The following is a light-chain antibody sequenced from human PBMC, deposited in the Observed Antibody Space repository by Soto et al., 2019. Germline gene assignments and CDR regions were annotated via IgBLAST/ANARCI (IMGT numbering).Light chain of an antibody. CDR3: CSYAGSPMYV. Sequence: QSALTPPRSVSGSPGQSVTISCTGTSSDVGGYNYVSWYQHHPGKPPKVMIYDVSEPPSGVPDRFSGSKSGNTASLNISGLQAEDEADYDCCSYAGSPMYVFGTGTKLTVL. CDR2: DVS. J-gene: IGLJ1*01. CDR1: SSDVGGYNY. V-gene: IGLV2-11*01.